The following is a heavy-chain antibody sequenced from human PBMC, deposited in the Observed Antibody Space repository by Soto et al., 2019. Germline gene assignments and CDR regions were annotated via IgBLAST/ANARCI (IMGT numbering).Heavy chain of an antibody. J-gene: IGHJ4*02. V-gene: IGHV4-30-2*01. Sequence: SETLSLTCVVSGDSISSGGDSWTWIRQPPGKGLEWIGYIYHSGSTYYNPSLKSRVTISVDRSKNQFSLKLSSVTAADTAVFYCARLIHCKTTSCYFDYWGQGTLVTVSS. CDR3: ARLIHCKTTSCYFDY. D-gene: IGHD2-2*01. CDR2: IYHSGST. CDR1: GDSISSGGDS.